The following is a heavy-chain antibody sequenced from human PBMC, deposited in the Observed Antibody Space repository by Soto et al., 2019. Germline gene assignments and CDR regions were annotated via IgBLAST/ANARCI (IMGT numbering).Heavy chain of an antibody. V-gene: IGHV1-3*01. Sequence: QVQLVQSGAEVKKPGASVKVSCKASGYTFTSYAMHWVRQAPGQRLEWMGWINAGNGNTQYSQKFQGRVTITRDTSASTAYMDLSSLRSEDTAVYCCARGACSGGNCYSFHFDYWGQGTLVTVSS. CDR3: ARGACSGGNCYSFHFDY. CDR1: GYTFTSYA. CDR2: INAGNGNT. D-gene: IGHD2-15*01. J-gene: IGHJ4*02.